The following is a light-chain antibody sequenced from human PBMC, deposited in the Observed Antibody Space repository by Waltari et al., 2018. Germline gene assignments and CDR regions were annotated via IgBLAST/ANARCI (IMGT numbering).Light chain of an antibody. Sequence: SYELTQSPSVSVSPGQTASITCSGDKLGDKYVCWYQQKPGQSPALVTYQSTRRPSGIPERFSGSTSGNPATLTIRGTQAMDEAYYYCQVWDSSIAVFGGGTKLTVL. CDR2: QST. J-gene: IGLJ3*02. CDR3: QVWDSSIAV. V-gene: IGLV3-1*01. CDR1: KLGDKY.